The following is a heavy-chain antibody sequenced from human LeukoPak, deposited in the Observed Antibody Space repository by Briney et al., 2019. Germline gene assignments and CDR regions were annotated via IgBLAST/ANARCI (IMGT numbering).Heavy chain of an antibody. CDR3: ARDGVRERSPNYYYYGMDV. D-gene: IGHD1-1*01. J-gene: IGHJ6*02. CDR2: IYTSGST. CDR1: GGSISSYY. Sequence: SETLSLTCTVSGGSISSYYWSWIRQPPGKGLEWIGRIYTSGSTNYNPSLKSRVTMSVDTSKNQFSLKLSSVTAADTAVYYCARDGVRERSPNYYYYGMDVWGQGTTVTVSS. V-gene: IGHV4-4*07.